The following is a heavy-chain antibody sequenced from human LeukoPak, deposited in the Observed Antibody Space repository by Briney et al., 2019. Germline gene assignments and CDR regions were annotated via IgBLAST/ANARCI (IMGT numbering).Heavy chain of an antibody. CDR3: ARDSREWELLI. CDR2: ISSSSSYI. CDR1: GFTFSSYS. J-gene: IGHJ4*02. D-gene: IGHD1-26*01. Sequence: GGSLRLSCAASGFTFSSYSMNWVRQAPGKGLEWVSSISSSSSYICYADSVKGRFTISRDNAKNSLYLQMNSLRAEDTAVYYCARDSREWELLIWGQGTLVTVSS. V-gene: IGHV3-21*01.